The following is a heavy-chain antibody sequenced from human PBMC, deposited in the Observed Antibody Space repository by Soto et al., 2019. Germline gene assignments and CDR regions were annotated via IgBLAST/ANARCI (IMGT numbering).Heavy chain of an antibody. Sequence: QVQLVESGGGVVQPGRSLRLSCAASGFTFSSYAMHWVRQAPGKGLEWVAVISYDGSNKYYADSVEGRFTISRSNSKTTLYLQMSDLRAEDTAVYYCARDKSPNISGWHNRHFDYWGQGTLVTFSS. D-gene: IGHD6-19*01. CDR2: ISYDGSNK. CDR3: ARDKSPNISGWHNRHFDY. CDR1: GFTFSSYA. V-gene: IGHV3-30-3*01. J-gene: IGHJ4*02.